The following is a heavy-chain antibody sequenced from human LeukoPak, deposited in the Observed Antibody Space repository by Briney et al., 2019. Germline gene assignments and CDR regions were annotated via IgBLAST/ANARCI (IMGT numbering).Heavy chain of an antibody. CDR1: AGSISSYY. Sequence: SETLSLTCTVSAGSISSYYWSWIRQPPGKGLEWIGYISYSGSTNYNPSLKSRVTISVDTSKNQFSLKLSSVTAADTAVYYCARDRYSSSWYGELNLYGMDVWGQGTTVTVSS. CDR2: ISYSGST. D-gene: IGHD6-13*01. V-gene: IGHV4-59*12. CDR3: ARDRYSSSWYGELNLYGMDV. J-gene: IGHJ6*02.